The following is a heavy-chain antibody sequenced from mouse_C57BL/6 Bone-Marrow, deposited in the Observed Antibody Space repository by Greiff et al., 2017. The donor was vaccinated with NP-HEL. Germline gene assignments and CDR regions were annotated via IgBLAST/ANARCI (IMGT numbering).Heavy chain of an antibody. V-gene: IGHV5-4*01. CDR3: ARDRSPDAMDY. Sequence: EVQRVESGGGLVKPGGSLKLSCAASGFTFSSYAMSWVRQTPEKRLEWVATISDGGSYTYYPDNVKGRFTISRDNAKNNLYLQMSHLKSEDTAMYYCARDRSPDAMDYWGQGTSVTVSS. J-gene: IGHJ4*01. CDR1: GFTFSSYA. CDR2: ISDGGSYT.